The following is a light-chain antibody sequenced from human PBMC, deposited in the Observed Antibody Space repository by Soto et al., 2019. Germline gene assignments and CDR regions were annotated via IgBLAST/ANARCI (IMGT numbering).Light chain of an antibody. CDR3: QQYNSYSPYT. CDR2: RAS. CDR1: QSISNW. V-gene: IGKV1-5*03. J-gene: IGKJ2*01. Sequence: DLQMTQSPSTLSASVGDRVTITCRASQSISNWLAWYQQKPGKAPKLLICRASSLESGVPSRFTGSGSGTEFTLTISNLQPDDFATYYCQQYNSYSPYTFGQGTRLEIK.